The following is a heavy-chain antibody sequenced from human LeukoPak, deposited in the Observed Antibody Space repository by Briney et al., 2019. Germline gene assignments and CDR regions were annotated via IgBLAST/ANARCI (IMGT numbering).Heavy chain of an antibody. V-gene: IGHV1-69*04. J-gene: IGHJ4*02. CDR2: IIPILGIA. CDR3: ARDTTTYSSGWYYFDY. Sequence: ASVKVSCKASGGTFSSYAISWVRQAPGQGLEWMGRIIPILGIANYAQKFQGRVTITADKSTSTAYMELSSLRSEDTAVYYCARDTTTYSSGWYYFDYWGQGTLVTVSS. D-gene: IGHD6-19*01. CDR1: GGTFSSYA.